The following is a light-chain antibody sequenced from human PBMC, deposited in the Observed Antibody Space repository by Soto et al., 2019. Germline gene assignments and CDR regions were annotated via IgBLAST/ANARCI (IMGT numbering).Light chain of an antibody. CDR3: QQLNADPLT. CDR2: GAS. Sequence: DIQLTQSPSFLSASVGDRLTITCRASQGTSSYLAWFQQNPGRAPKLLIYGASTLPSVVPAGFSGSGSGTDFTLTISNLQPEDFATYYCQQLNADPLTFGQGTRWRL. J-gene: IGKJ5*01. V-gene: IGKV1-9*01. CDR1: QGTSSY.